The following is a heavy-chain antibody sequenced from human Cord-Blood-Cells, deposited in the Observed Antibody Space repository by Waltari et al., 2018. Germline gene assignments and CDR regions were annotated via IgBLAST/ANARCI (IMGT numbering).Heavy chain of an antibody. CDR3: ARQRLGRGYYYYYGMDV. J-gene: IGHJ6*02. D-gene: IGHD6-19*01. CDR2: MYYSGGT. CDR1: GGSISSSSYY. Sequence: QLQLQESGPGLVKPSETLSLTCTVSGGSISSSSYYWGWIRQPPGKGLEWIGSMYYSGGTYYNPSLKGRVPISVDTSKNQFSLKLSSVTAADTAVYYCARQRLGRGYYYYYGMDVWGQGTTVTVSS. V-gene: IGHV4-39*01.